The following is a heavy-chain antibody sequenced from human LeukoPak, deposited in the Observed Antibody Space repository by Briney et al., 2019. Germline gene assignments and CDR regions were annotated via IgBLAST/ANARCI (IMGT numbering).Heavy chain of an antibody. CDR1: GNTFTVYY. V-gene: IGHV1-2*02. D-gene: IGHD6-19*01. J-gene: IGHJ4*02. CDR3: ARGRVAGDVSFDY. Sequence: ASVKVSCKASGNTFTVYYTHWVRQAPGQGLEWMGWINSNSGGRNYAQNFQGRVTINRDTSIHTAYMELSRLRSHETAMYFCARGRVAGDVSFDYWDQGTLVSVSS. CDR2: INSNSGGR.